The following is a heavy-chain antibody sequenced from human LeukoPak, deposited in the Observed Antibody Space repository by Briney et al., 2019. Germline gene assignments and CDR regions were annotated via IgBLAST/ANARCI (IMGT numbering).Heavy chain of an antibody. CDR3: ARGSPYYYDSRNAFDI. Sequence: SETLSLTCTVPGGSISSYYWSWIRQPPGKGLEWIGYIYYSGSTNYNPSLKSRVTISVDTSKNQFSLKLSSVTAADTAVYYCARGSPYYYDSRNAFDIWGQGTMVTVSS. CDR2: IYYSGST. J-gene: IGHJ3*02. V-gene: IGHV4-59*01. CDR1: GGSISSYY. D-gene: IGHD3-22*01.